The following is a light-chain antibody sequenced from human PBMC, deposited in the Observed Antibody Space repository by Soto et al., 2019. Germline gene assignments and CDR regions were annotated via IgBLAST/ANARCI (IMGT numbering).Light chain of an antibody. CDR2: DVS. J-gene: IGLJ3*02. Sequence: QSALTQPASVSGSPGQSITISCAGTSSDVGANNYVSWYQQHPGKAPKLIIYDVSNRPSGISSRFSGSRSANPASLTISGLQAEDEGDYYCSSYTVSNTGVFGGGTKLTVL. CDR3: SSYTVSNTGV. V-gene: IGLV2-14*03. CDR1: SSDVGANNY.